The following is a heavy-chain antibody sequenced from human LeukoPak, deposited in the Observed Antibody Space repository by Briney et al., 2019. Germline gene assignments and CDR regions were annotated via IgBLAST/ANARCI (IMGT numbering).Heavy chain of an antibody. CDR2: ISSNGGSS. J-gene: IGHJ4*02. CDR3: ARSYYYASGSYFSHFDY. Sequence: PGGSLRLSCSASGFTFSAYAMYWVRQAPGKGLEHVSGISSNGGSSFYADSVKGRFTISRDNSKNTLYLQMSSLRAEDTAVYYCARSYYYASGSYFSHFDYWGQGTLVTVSS. D-gene: IGHD3-10*01. V-gene: IGHV3-64D*09. CDR1: GFTFSAYA.